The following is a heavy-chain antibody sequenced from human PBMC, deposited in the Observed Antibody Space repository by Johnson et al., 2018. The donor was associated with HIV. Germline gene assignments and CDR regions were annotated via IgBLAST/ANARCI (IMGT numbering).Heavy chain of an antibody. J-gene: IGHJ3*02. CDR3: ARDPGRDGYTRGAFDI. CDR1: GLSFSNFG. Sequence: QVQLVESGGGVVQPGKSLTLSCVGSGLSFSNFGIHWVRQAPGKGLEWVAVISFDGRSKYYADSVKGRFTISRDNSKNTLYVQMNSLRIEDTAVYYCARDPGRDGYTRGAFDIWGQGTMVTVSS. V-gene: IGHV3-30*03. CDR2: ISFDGRSK. D-gene: IGHD5-24*01.